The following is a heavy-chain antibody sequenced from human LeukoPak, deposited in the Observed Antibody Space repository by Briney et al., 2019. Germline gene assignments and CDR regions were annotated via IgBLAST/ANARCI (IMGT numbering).Heavy chain of an antibody. Sequence: GGSLRLSCAASGFTFSSYAMSWVRQAPGKGLEWVSGLSNSGDSRYYADSVKGRFTISRHNSKNTLYLQMNSLRAEDTAVYYCATAQRGYSYGFDYWGQGTLVTVSS. CDR3: ATAQRGYSYGFDY. CDR2: LSNSGDSR. V-gene: IGHV3-23*01. J-gene: IGHJ4*02. D-gene: IGHD5-18*01. CDR1: GFTFSSYA.